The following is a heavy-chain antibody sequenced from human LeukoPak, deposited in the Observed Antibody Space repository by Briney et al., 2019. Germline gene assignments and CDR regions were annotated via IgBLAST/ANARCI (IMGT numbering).Heavy chain of an antibody. V-gene: IGHV4-59*01. CDR1: GGSISSYY. CDR3: ARVVPAAMDASGWYDY. J-gene: IGHJ4*02. CDR2: IYYSGST. D-gene: IGHD2-2*01. Sequence: SETLSLTCSVSGGSISSYYWSWIRQPPGKGLEWIGYIYYSGSTNYNPSLKSRVTISVDTSKNQFSLKLSSVTAADTAVYYCARVVPAAMDASGWYDYWGQGTLVTVSS.